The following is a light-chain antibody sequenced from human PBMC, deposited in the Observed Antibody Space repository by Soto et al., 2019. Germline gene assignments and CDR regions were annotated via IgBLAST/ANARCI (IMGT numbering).Light chain of an antibody. V-gene: IGLV2-11*01. J-gene: IGLJ2*01. CDR1: SSDVGGYNY. CDR2: DVS. Sequence: QSALTQPRSVSGSPGQSVTISCTGTSSDVGGYNYVSWYQQHPGKAPKLMIYDVSNRPSGVPDRFSVYKSGNTASLTIYGLQAADEAYDFCCSYAGSYTVFGGGTQVTVL. CDR3: CSYAGSYTV.